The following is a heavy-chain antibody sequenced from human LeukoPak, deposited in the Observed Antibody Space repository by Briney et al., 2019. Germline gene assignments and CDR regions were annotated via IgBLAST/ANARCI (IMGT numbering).Heavy chain of an antibody. CDR1: GGTFNSYS. CDR2: IITIFETT. Sequence: ASVKVSCKASGGTFNSYSMSWVRQAPGQGLEWMGRIITIFETTNYAQKFQGRVTITADKSTSTVYMDLSSLTSDDTAVYYCATSSPRLGAAAFEDAFDLWGQGTVVTVSP. D-gene: IGHD6-13*01. CDR3: ATSSPRLGAAAFEDAFDL. J-gene: IGHJ3*01. V-gene: IGHV1-69*08.